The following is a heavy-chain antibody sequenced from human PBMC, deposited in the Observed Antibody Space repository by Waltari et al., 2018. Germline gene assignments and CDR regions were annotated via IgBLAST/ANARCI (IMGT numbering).Heavy chain of an antibody. D-gene: IGHD3-16*01. J-gene: IGHJ4*02. CDR1: CGYINNYY. V-gene: IGHV4-59*08. CDR2: TYYTGAT. CDR3: ARHAPVPLIREGFDY. Sequence: QLQLQESGAGVVKTSETLSLTCTVSCGYINNYYWRWSRQTPGKGLEWIGYTYYTGATNYNGSLENRVSISVDTSKNQFSLTLRSLSAADTAMYYCARHAPVPLIREGFDYWGQGLLVIVSP.